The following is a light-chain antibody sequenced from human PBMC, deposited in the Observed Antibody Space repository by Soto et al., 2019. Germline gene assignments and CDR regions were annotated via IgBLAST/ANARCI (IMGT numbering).Light chain of an antibody. CDR1: SSDVGAYIF. V-gene: IGLV2-14*03. Sequence: QSVLTQPASVSGSPGQSITISCTGTSSDVGAYIFVSWYQQHPGKAPKLMIYDIINRPSGVSNRFSGSKSGNTASLPISGLQAEDEADYYRVTFTASRSYVFGTETKVTVL. J-gene: IGLJ1*01. CDR2: DII. CDR3: VTFTASRSYV.